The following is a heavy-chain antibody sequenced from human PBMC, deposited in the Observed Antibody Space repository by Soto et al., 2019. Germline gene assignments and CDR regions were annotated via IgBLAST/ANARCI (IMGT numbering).Heavy chain of an antibody. J-gene: IGHJ4*02. CDR3: AKDQEQTYYYDSSGYYGY. D-gene: IGHD3-22*01. Sequence: GGSLRLSCAASGFTFSSYAMSWVRQAPGKGLEWVSAISGSGGSTYYADSVKGRFTISRDNSKNTLYLQMNSLRAEDTAVYYCAKDQEQTYYYDSSGYYGYWGQGTLLTVSS. CDR1: GFTFSSYA. CDR2: ISGSGGST. V-gene: IGHV3-23*01.